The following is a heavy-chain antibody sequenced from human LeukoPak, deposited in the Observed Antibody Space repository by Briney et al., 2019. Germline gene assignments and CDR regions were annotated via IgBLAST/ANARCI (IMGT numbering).Heavy chain of an antibody. CDR2: INPNSGGT. CDR1: GYTFTGYY. D-gene: IGHD1-1*01. Sequence: GASVTVSCTASGYTFTGYYMHWVRQAPGQGLEWMGWINPNSGGTNYAQKFQGWVTMTRDTSISTAYMELSRLRSDDTAVYYCARSQALDDFDSGGQGTLVTVSS. CDR3: ARSQALDDFDS. J-gene: IGHJ4*02. V-gene: IGHV1-2*04.